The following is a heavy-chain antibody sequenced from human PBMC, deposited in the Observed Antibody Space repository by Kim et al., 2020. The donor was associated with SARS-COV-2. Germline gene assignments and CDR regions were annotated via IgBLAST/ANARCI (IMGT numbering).Heavy chain of an antibody. CDR3: ARDPVDTAMVPIYYYYGMDV. CDR1: GGSISSSSYY. D-gene: IGHD5-18*01. Sequence: SETLSLTCTVSGGSISSSSYYWGWIRQPPGKGLEWIGSIYYSGSTYYNPSLKSRVTISVDTSKNQFSLKLSSVTAADTAVYYCARDPVDTAMVPIYYYYGMDVWGQGTTVTVSS. CDR2: IYYSGST. V-gene: IGHV4-39*07. J-gene: IGHJ6*02.